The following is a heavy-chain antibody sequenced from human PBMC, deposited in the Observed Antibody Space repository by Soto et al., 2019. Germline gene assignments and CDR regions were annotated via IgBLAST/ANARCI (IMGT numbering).Heavy chain of an antibody. D-gene: IGHD3-10*01. J-gene: IGHJ1*01. CDR1: GDTFKNCV. CDR3: ASELGFGKLSVV. Sequence: QVQVVQSGVEVRRPGSSVKVSCKASGDTFKNCVISWVRQAPGQGLEWMGGIIPLFGTTDFAQRFQGRLTITTDESTTTAYFELSRLRSDDTATYYCASELGFGKLSVVWGQGTSVIVSS. CDR2: IIPLFGTT. V-gene: IGHV1-69*01.